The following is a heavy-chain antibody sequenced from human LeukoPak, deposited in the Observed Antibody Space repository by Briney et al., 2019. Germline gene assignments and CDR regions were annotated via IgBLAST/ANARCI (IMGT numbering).Heavy chain of an antibody. D-gene: IGHD6-13*01. CDR1: GGSISGYY. CDR3: ARRGSSWLYYFDY. J-gene: IGHJ4*02. V-gene: IGHV4-59*08. Sequence: SETLSLTCTVSGGSISGYYWSWIRQPPGKGLEWIGYIYYSGSTNYNPSLKSRVTISVDTSKNQFSLKLGSVTAADTAVYYCARRGSSWLYYFDYWGQGTLVTVSS. CDR2: IYYSGST.